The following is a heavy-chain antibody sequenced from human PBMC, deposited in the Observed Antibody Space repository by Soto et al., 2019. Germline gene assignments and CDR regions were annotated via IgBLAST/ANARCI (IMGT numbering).Heavy chain of an antibody. CDR3: ATEGTYGYKDFEF. J-gene: IGHJ4*02. Sequence: QVQLQESGPGLVTPSETLFLNCTVSGGPISSSFWEWIRQPPGKGLEWIGYISDSGITRYNPSLKSRVTISMDTSKKHISLRLNSVNVADTAVYYCATEGTYGYKDFEFWGQETRVTVSS. CDR1: GGPISSSF. V-gene: IGHV4-59*01. D-gene: IGHD2-2*02. CDR2: ISDSGIT.